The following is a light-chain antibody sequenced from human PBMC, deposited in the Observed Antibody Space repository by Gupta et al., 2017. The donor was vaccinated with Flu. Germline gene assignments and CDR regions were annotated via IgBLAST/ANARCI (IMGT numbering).Light chain of an antibody. J-gene: IGKJ2*01. V-gene: IGKV2-40*01. Sequence: DIVMTQTPLSPSISCRSSQSLLDSDDGNTYLDWYLQKPGQSPQLLIYTLSYRASGVPDRFSGSGSGTDFTLKISRVEAEDVGVYYCMQRIEFPYTFGQGTKLEIK. CDR2: TLS. CDR1: QSLLDSDDGNTY. CDR3: MQRIEFPYT.